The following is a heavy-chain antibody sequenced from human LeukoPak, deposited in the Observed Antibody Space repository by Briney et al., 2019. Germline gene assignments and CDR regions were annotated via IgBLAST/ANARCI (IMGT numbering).Heavy chain of an antibody. CDR2: IYTSGST. D-gene: IGHD6-19*01. CDR3: ARGRVGSGWYVY. V-gene: IGHV4-61*02. J-gene: IGHJ4*02. Sequence: NPSQTLSLTCTVSGGSISSGSYYWSWIRQPAGRGLEWIGRIYTSGSTNYNPSLKSRVTISVDTSKNQFSLKLSSVTAADTAVYYCARGRVGSGWYVYWGQGTLVTVSS. CDR1: GGSISSGSYY.